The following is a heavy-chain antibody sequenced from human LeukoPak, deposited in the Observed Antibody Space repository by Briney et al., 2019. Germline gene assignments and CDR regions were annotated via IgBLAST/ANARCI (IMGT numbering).Heavy chain of an antibody. J-gene: IGHJ4*02. CDR3: ARDVGGSYDY. D-gene: IGHD2-15*01. Sequence: ASVKFSCKASGYTFTGYYMHWVRQAPGQGLEWMGWISAYNGNTNYAQKLQGRVTMTTDTSTSTAYMELRSLRSDDTAVYYCARDVGGSYDYRGQGTLVTVSS. CDR1: GYTFTGYY. CDR2: ISAYNGNT. V-gene: IGHV1-18*04.